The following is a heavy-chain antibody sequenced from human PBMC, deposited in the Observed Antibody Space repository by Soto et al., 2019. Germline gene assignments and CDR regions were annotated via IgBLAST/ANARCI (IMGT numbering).Heavy chain of an antibody. CDR1: GASISSFY. V-gene: IGHV4-4*07. CDR3: VRDGTKTLRDWFDP. CDR2: IYATGTT. J-gene: IGHJ5*02. D-gene: IGHD1-1*01. Sequence: SETLSLTCTVSGASISSFYWSWIRKAAGKGLEWIGRIYATGTTDYNPSLKSRVMMSVDTSKKQFSLKLRSVTAADTAVYYCVRDGTKTLRDWFDPWGQGISVTVSS.